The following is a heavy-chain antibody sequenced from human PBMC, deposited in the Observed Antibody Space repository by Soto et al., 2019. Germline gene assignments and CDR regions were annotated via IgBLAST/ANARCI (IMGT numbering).Heavy chain of an antibody. Sequence: QVQLVESGGGVVQPGRSLRLSCAASGFTFSSYAMHWVRQAPGKGLEWVAVISYDGSNKYYADSVKGRFTISRDNSKNTLYLQMNSLRAEDTAVYYCAGHVDYGSGSYLDYWGQGTLVTVSS. J-gene: IGHJ4*02. CDR3: AGHVDYGSGSYLDY. V-gene: IGHV3-30-3*01. CDR2: ISYDGSNK. D-gene: IGHD3-10*01. CDR1: GFTFSSYA.